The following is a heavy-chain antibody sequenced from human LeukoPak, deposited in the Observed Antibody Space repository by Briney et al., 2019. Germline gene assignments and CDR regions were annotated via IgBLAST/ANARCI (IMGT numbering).Heavy chain of an antibody. D-gene: IGHD2-15*01. CDR2: INAGNGNT. CDR3: ARSSRGRWLLIPPREGFGP. CDR1: GYTFTSYA. Sequence: ASVKVSCKASGYTFTSYAMHWVRQAPGQRLEWMGWINAGNGNTKYSQKFQGRVTITRDTSASTAYMELSSLRSEDTAVYYCARSSRGRWLLIPPREGFGPWGQGTLVTVSP. V-gene: IGHV1-3*01. J-gene: IGHJ5*02.